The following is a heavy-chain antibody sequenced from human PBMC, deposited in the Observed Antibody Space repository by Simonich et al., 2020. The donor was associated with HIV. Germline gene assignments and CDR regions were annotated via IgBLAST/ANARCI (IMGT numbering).Heavy chain of an antibody. V-gene: IGHV4-34*01. CDR1: AGSFSGHY. Sequence: QALLKQWGTGLLKPSEPLSLTCAVYAGSFSGHYWGWIRQFPGKGLEWIAEINHSGSTIYSPSLKSRVTISVDPSKNQFSLKLSSVTAADTAVYYCARQSLAARLFDDWGQGTLVTVSS. D-gene: IGHD6-6*01. CDR3: ARQSLAARLFDD. CDR2: INHSGST. J-gene: IGHJ4*02.